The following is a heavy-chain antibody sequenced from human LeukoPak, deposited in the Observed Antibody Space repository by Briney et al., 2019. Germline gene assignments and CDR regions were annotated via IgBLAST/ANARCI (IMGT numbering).Heavy chain of an antibody. J-gene: IGHJ6*02. CDR2: IYYSGST. CDR3: ARHSAVWLGDSHPAVLGLDF. CDR1: GDSLSRYY. Sequence: SETLSPTCTVSGDSLSRYYWSWIRQPPGKGLEWIGYIYYSGSTNYNPSLKSRVTISVDTSKNQFSLKLTSVTAAETAVYYCARHSAVWLGDSHPAVLGLDFWAKGPRSPSP. D-gene: IGHD3-10*01. V-gene: IGHV4-59*08.